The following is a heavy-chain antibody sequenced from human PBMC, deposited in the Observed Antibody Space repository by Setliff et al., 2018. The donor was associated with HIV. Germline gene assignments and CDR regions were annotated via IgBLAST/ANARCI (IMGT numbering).Heavy chain of an antibody. Sequence: ASVKVSCKASGGTLSNYTITWVRQAPGQGLEWMGWINPNSGGTNYAQKFQGRVTMTRDTSISTAYMELSRLRSDDTAVYYCARAQLGTLYYYYYYMDVWGKGTTVTVSS. CDR1: GGTLSNYT. D-gene: IGHD2-2*01. CDR2: INPNSGGT. V-gene: IGHV1-2*02. CDR3: ARAQLGTLYYYYYYMDV. J-gene: IGHJ6*03.